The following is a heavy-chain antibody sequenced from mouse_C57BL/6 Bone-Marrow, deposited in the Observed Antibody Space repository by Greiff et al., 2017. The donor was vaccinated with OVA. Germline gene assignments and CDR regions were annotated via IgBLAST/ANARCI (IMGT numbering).Heavy chain of an antibody. J-gene: IGHJ2*01. Sequence: EVQLQESGPGLVKPSQSLSLTCSVTGYSITSGYYWNWIRQFPGNKLEWMGYISYDGSNNYNPSLKNRISITGDTSKNQFFLKLNSVTTEDTATYYCARVDDYYFDYWGQGTTLTVSS. CDR2: ISYDGSN. CDR3: ARVDDYYFDY. V-gene: IGHV3-6*01. D-gene: IGHD2-4*01. CDR1: GYSITSGYY.